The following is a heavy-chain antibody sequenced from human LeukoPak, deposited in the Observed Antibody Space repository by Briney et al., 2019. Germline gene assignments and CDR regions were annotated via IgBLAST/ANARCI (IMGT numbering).Heavy chain of an antibody. D-gene: IGHD6-19*01. V-gene: IGHV4-59*01. J-gene: IGHJ4*02. CDR2: IYYSGNT. CDR3: ARASSGWSFDY. Sequence: PSETLSLTCAVYGGSFSGYYWSWIRQPPGKGLEWIGYIYYSGNTNYNPSLKSRVTISGDTSKNQLSLKLTSVTAADTAVYYCARASSGWSFDYWGQGTLVTVSA. CDR1: GGSFSGYY.